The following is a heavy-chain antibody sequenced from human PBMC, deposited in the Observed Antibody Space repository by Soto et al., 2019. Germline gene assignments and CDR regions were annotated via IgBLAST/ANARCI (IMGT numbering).Heavy chain of an antibody. CDR3: ARVSSGWYYWFDP. Sequence: ASVKVSCKASGYTFTSYGISWVRQAPGQGLEWMGWISVNNGNTNYAQKLQGRVTMTTDTSTSTAYMELRSLRSDDTAVYHCARVSSGWYYWFDPWGQGTLVTVSS. CDR1: GYTFTSYG. J-gene: IGHJ5*02. V-gene: IGHV1-18*01. D-gene: IGHD6-19*01. CDR2: ISVNNGNT.